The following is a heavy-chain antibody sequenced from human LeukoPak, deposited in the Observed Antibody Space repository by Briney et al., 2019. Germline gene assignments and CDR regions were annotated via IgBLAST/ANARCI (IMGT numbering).Heavy chain of an antibody. D-gene: IGHD6-13*01. CDR1: GHTFTTYY. CDR3: ARDFGIAAAETYFDY. CDR2: INTSGGST. J-gene: IGHJ4*02. Sequence: ASVKGSCKASGHTFTTYYMHWVRHAPGQGLEWMEIINTSGGSTSYAQKFQDRVTMTRDTSTSTVYMELSSLRSEDTAVYYCARDFGIAAAETYFDYWGQGTLVTVSS. V-gene: IGHV1-46*01.